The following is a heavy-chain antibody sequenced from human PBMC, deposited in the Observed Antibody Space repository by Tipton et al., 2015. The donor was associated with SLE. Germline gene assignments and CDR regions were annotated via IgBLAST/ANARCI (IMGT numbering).Heavy chain of an antibody. D-gene: IGHD4-11*01. CDR3: ASSDLYSSDAFDI. Sequence: TLSLTCTVSGGSVKSDSYYWTWIRQSPGKGLEWIGYICYSGSTSYNPSLKSRITISLDTSKNQFSLQLTSVTAADTAVYFCASSDLYSSDAFDIWGQGTMVTVSS. J-gene: IGHJ3*02. CDR1: GGSVKSDSYY. CDR2: ICYSGST. V-gene: IGHV4-61*01.